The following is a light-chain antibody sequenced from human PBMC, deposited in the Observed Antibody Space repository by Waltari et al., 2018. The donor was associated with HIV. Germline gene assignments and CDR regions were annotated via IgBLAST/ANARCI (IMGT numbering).Light chain of an antibody. CDR3: CSDAGTYGI. J-gene: IGLJ2*01. V-gene: IGLV2-11*01. CDR1: SNDVGGYNY. CDR2: DVT. Sequence: QSALTQPRSVSGSPGQTVNISCTGTSNDVGGYNYLLWYQQHPGKATKLMIYDVTTRPSGVRDRFAGTKSGNTASLAISGLPAEDETDYYSCSDAGTYGIFGGGTKVAVL.